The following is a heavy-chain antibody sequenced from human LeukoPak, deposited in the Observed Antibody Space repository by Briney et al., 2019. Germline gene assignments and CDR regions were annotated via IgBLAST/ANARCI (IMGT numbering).Heavy chain of an antibody. CDR1: GFTFSNYE. J-gene: IGHJ6*03. CDR2: ISGSGSRT. CDR3: AREGNYYMDV. Sequence: GGSLRLSCAASGFTFSNYEMNWVRQAPGKGLECVADISGSGSRTYYVDSVKGRFHISRDNAKNSLYLQMNSLRVEDTAVYYCAREGNYYMDVWGKGTTVTISS. V-gene: IGHV3-48*03.